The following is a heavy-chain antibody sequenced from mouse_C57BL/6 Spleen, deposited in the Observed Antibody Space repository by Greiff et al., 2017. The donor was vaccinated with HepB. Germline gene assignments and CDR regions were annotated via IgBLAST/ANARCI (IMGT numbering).Heavy chain of an antibody. CDR3: TTDYGSSGFAY. CDR2: IDPENGDT. Sequence: VQLKQSGAELVRPGASVKLSCTASGFNIKDDYMHWVKQRPEQGLEWIGWIDPENGDTEYASKFQGKATITADTSSNTAYLQLSSLTSEDTAVYYCTTDYGSSGFAYWGQGTLVTVSA. CDR1: GFNIKDDY. J-gene: IGHJ3*01. D-gene: IGHD1-1*01. V-gene: IGHV14-4*01.